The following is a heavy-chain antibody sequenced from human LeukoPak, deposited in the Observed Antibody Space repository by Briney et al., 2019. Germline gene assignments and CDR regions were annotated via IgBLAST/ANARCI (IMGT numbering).Heavy chain of an antibody. D-gene: IGHD3-10*01. J-gene: IGHJ4*02. Sequence: PGGSLRLSCAASGFTVSTNYMTWVRQAPGKGLEWVSVIYSDGTTYYADSVKGRFTISRDNSKNTVYLQMNSLRAEDTAVYYCARGLGSGSGPVDHWGQGTMVTLSS. CDR3: ARGLGSGSGPVDH. CDR2: IYSDGTT. V-gene: IGHV3-53*01. CDR1: GFTVSTNY.